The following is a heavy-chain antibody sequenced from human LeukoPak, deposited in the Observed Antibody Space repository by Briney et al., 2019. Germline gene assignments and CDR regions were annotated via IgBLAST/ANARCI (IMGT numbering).Heavy chain of an antibody. CDR1: GGSISSYY. J-gene: IGHJ3*02. CDR3: ARVETYPQGAFDI. CDR2: IYYSGST. V-gene: IGHV4-59*08. Sequence: SETLSLTCTVSGGSISSYYWSWIRQPPGKGLEWIGYIYYSGSTYYNPSLKSRVTISVDTSKNQFSLKLSSVTAADTAVYYRARVETYPQGAFDIWGQGTMVTVSS.